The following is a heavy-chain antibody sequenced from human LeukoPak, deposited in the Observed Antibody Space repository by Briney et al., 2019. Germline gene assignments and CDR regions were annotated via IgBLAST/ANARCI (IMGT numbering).Heavy chain of an antibody. CDR2: ISYDGSNT. CDR1: GFTFSSYA. Sequence: GGSLRLSCAASGFTFSSYAIHWVRQAPGKGLEWVAVISYDGSNTYYADSVKGRFSISRDNTQNSLSLQMNSLRAEDTAVYYCVREAAATLFDYWGQGTLVTVSS. V-gene: IGHV3-30*04. J-gene: IGHJ4*02. D-gene: IGHD1-26*01. CDR3: VREAAATLFDY.